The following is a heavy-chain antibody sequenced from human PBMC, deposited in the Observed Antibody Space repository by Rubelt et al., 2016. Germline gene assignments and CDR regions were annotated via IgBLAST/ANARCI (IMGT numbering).Heavy chain of an antibody. V-gene: IGHV1-18*01. CDR1: G. D-gene: IGHD2-15*01. J-gene: IGHJ4*02. CDR3: ATDRGGCFDY. Sequence: GISWVRQAPGQGLEWMGWISAYNGNTNYAQKFQGRVTMTEDTSTDTAYMELSSLRSEDTAVYYCATDRGGCFDYWGQGTLVTVSS. CDR2: ISAYNGNT.